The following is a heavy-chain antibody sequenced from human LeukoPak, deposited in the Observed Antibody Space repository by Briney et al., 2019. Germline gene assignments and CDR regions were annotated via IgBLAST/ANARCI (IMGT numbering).Heavy chain of an antibody. J-gene: IGHJ4*02. CDR2: ISSSGTVI. CDR3: AREPTIPYFDY. CDR1: GVTFSTYE. V-gene: IGHV3-48*03. Sequence: GGTLRLSCAASGVTFSTYEMNWVCQAPRTGLGRVSYISSSGTVIYYADSVKGRFTISRDNAKKSLYLQMNSLRAEDTAVYYCAREPTIPYFDYWGQGCLVTVP. D-gene: IGHD4/OR15-4a*01.